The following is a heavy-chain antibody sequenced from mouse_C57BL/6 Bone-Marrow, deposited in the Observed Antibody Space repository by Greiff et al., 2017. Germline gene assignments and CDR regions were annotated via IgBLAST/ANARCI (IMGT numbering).Heavy chain of an antibody. CDR1: GYTFTDYY. D-gene: IGHD2-5*01. CDR3: ARRIYSSYAMDY. V-gene: IGHV1-19*01. CDR2: INPYNGGT. Sequence: VQLQQSGPVLVKPGASVKMSCKASGYTFTDYYMNWVKQSHGKSLEWIGVINPYNGGTSYNQKFKGKATLTVDKSSSTAYMELNSLTSEDSAVXYCARRIYSSYAMDYWGQGTSVTVSS. J-gene: IGHJ4*01.